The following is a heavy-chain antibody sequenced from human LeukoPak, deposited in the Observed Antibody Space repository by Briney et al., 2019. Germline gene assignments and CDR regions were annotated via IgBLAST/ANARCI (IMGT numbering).Heavy chain of an antibody. V-gene: IGHV1-8*01. D-gene: IGHD1-1*01. J-gene: IGHJ4*02. CDR2: MNPNSGNT. Sequence: ASVKVSCKASGYTFTSHDINWVRQATGQGLEWMGWMNPNSGNTGYAQKFQGRVTMTRDTSINTAYTELHSLRSEDTAVYYCARGYSPSIRTTGNDYWGQGTLVTVSS. CDR3: ARGYSPSIRTTGNDY. CDR1: GYTFTSHD.